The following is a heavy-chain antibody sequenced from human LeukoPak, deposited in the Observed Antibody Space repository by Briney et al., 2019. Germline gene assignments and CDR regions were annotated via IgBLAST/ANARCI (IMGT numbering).Heavy chain of an antibody. Sequence: PGRSLRLSCAASGFTFSSYGMHWVRQAPGKGLEWVAVISYDGSNKYYADSVKGRFTISRDNSKNTLYLQMNSLGAEDTAVYYCAKESRASSSWYVATGNYFDYWGQGTLVTVSS. J-gene: IGHJ4*02. D-gene: IGHD6-13*01. CDR3: AKESRASSSWYVATGNYFDY. V-gene: IGHV3-30*18. CDR1: GFTFSSYG. CDR2: ISYDGSNK.